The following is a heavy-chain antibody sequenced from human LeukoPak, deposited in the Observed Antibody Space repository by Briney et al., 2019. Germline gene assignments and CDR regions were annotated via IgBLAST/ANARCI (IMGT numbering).Heavy chain of an antibody. CDR1: GGSISSSNW. Sequence: SETLSLTCAVSGGSISSSNWWSWVRQPPGKGLEWIGEIYHSGSTNYNPSLKSRVTISVDKSKNQFSLKLSSVTAADTAVYYCARNGVLRFLEWLSPPGIFDYWGQGTLVTVSS. V-gene: IGHV4-4*02. D-gene: IGHD3-3*01. J-gene: IGHJ4*02. CDR3: ARNGVLRFLEWLSPPGIFDY. CDR2: IYHSGST.